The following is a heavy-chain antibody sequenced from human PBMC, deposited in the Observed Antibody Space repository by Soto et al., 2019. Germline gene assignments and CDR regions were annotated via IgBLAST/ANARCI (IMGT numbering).Heavy chain of an antibody. D-gene: IGHD3-22*01. CDR1: GFIFNSYS. CDR2: INSGSTSV. J-gene: IGHJ4*02. V-gene: IGHV3-48*01. Sequence: GSLRLSCVASGFIFNSYSMNWVRQAPGKGLEWISYINSGSTSVFYADSVKGRFTISRDNAKNSLYLQMNSLRAEDTAVYYCGSSASPDAYWGQGTLVTVYS. CDR3: GSSASPDAY.